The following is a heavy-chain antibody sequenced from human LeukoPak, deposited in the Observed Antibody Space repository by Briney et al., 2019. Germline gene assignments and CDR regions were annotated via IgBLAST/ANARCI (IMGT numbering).Heavy chain of an antibody. CDR3: ARIDDYGDYEY. Sequence: SVKVSCKASGGTFSSYAISWVRQAPGQGLEWMGRIIPILGTANYAQKFQGRVTITTDESTSTAYMELSSLRSEDTAVYYCARIDDYGDYEYWGQGTLVTVSS. V-gene: IGHV1-69*11. CDR2: IIPILGTA. J-gene: IGHJ4*02. CDR1: GGTFSSYA. D-gene: IGHD4-17*01.